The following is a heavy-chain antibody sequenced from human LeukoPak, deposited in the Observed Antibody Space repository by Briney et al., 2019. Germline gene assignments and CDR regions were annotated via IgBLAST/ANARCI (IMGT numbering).Heavy chain of an antibody. CDR2: INHSGST. J-gene: IGHJ4*02. D-gene: IGHD2-15*01. V-gene: IGHV4-34*01. Sequence: PSETLSLTCAVYGGSFSGYYWSWIRQPPGKGLEWTGEINHSGSTNYNPSLESRVTISVDTSKNQFSLKLSSVTAADTAVYYCARDNCSGGSCYFAFDYWGQGTLVTVSS. CDR3: ARDNCSGGSCYFAFDY. CDR1: GGSFSGYY.